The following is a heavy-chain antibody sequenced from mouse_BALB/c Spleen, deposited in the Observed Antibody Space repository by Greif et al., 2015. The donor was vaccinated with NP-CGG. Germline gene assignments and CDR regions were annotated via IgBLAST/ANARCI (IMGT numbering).Heavy chain of an antibody. D-gene: IGHD1-1*01. CDR1: GFTFSSYG. V-gene: IGHV5-6-3*01. CDR3: ARDYYGRGFDY. J-gene: IGHJ2*01. Sequence: EVKLVESGGGLVQPGGSLKLSCAASGFTFSSYGMSWVRQTPDKRLELVATINSNGGSTYYPDSVKGRFTISRDNAKNTLYLQMSSLKSEDTAMYYCARDYYGRGFDYWGQGTTLTVSS. CDR2: INSNGGST.